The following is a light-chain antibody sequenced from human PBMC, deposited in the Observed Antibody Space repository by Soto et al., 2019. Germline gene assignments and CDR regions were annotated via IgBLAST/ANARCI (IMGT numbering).Light chain of an antibody. CDR1: QSVSSSY. Sequence: VLSQSAVTLSLYPGDSATLSCRASQSVSSSYLAWYQQKPGQAPRLLIYGASSRATGIPDRFSGSGSGTDFTLTISSLEPDDFAVYYCQQRSNWPLTFGGGTKVDI. CDR2: GAS. CDR3: QQRSNWPLT. V-gene: IGKV3D-20*02. J-gene: IGKJ4*01.